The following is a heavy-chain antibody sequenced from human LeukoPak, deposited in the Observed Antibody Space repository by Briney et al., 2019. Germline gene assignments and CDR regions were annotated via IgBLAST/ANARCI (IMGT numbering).Heavy chain of an antibody. V-gene: IGHV3-30-3*01. CDR2: ISYDGSNK. D-gene: IGHD6-6*01. CDR3: ARDLRYSSSPRRYYYYYMDV. CDR1: GFTFSSYA. Sequence: GGSLRLSRAASGFTFSSYAMHWVRQAPGKGLEWVAVISYDGSNKYYADSVKGRFTISRDNSKNTLYLQMNSLRAEDTAVYYCARDLRYSSSPRRYYYYYMDVWGKGTTVTVSS. J-gene: IGHJ6*03.